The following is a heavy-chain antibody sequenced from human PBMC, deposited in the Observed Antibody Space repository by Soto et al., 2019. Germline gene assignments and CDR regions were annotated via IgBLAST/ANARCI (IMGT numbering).Heavy chain of an antibody. Sequence: GASVKVSCKASGYTFTSYGISWVRQAPGQGLEWMGWISAYNGNTNYAQKLQGRVTMTTDTSTSTAYMELRSLRSDDTAVYYCARFLDCSGGSCYPNYYYYYMDVWGKGTTVTVTS. D-gene: IGHD2-15*01. J-gene: IGHJ6*03. CDR1: GYTFTSYG. CDR3: ARFLDCSGGSCYPNYYYYYMDV. V-gene: IGHV1-18*01. CDR2: ISAYNGNT.